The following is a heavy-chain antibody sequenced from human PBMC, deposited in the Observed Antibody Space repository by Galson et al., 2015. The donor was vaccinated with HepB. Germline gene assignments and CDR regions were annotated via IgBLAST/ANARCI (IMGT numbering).Heavy chain of an antibody. Sequence: SLRLSCAASEFTFSSHSMNWVRQAPGKGLEWVSYIDRSSSTIYYADPVKGRFTISRDNAKNSLYLQMNSLRVEDTAVYYCAREYGQRVNFDCWGQGTLVTVSS. D-gene: IGHD3-10*01. J-gene: IGHJ4*02. CDR3: AREYGQRVNFDC. CDR2: IDRSSSTI. CDR1: EFTFSSHS. V-gene: IGHV3-48*01.